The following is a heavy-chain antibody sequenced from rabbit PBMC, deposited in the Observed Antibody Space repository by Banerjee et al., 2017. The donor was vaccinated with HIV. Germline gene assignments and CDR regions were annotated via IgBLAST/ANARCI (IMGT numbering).Heavy chain of an antibody. V-gene: IGHV1S45*01. CDR3: VRGSSDYSYYYVMDL. CDR1: GFSFSNKYV. CDR2: INTNSGNA. Sequence: QEQLEESGGGLVKPEGSLTLSCTASGFSFSNKYVMCWVRQAPGKGLEWIACINTNSGNAVYASWAKGRFTISKTSSTTVTLQMTSLTAADTATYFCVRGSSDYSYYYVMDLWGQGTLVTVS. J-gene: IGHJ6*01. D-gene: IGHD8-1*01.